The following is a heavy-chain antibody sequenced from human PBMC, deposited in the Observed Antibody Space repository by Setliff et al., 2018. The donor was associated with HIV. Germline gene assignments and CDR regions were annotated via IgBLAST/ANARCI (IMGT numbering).Heavy chain of an antibody. Sequence: SVKVSCKASGDTFDSLSISWVRQAPGQGLEWMGRIIPIYGSTNYAQRFQGRVKITADKSTNTAYMELSSLKSEDTAIYYCARDLRHVETTGGSYYYYYMDVWGKGTTVTVSS. CDR3: ARDLRHVETTGGSYYYYYMDV. CDR2: IIPIYGST. D-gene: IGHD4-17*01. CDR1: GDTFDSLS. J-gene: IGHJ6*03. V-gene: IGHV1-69*06.